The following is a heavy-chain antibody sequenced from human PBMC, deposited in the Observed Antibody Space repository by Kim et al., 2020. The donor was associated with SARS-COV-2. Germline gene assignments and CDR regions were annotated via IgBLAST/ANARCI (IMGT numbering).Heavy chain of an antibody. CDR2: INHSGST. CDR1: GGSFSGYY. D-gene: IGHD3-10*01. V-gene: IGHV4-34*01. CDR3: GRVSSLLWFGEKRFHP. J-gene: IGHJ5*02. Sequence: SESLSLTCAVYGGSFSGYYWSWIRQPPGKGLEWVGEINHSGSTNYNPSLKSRVTISVDTSNNQFSLKLSSVTAADQAVFYCGRVSSLLWFGEKRFHPWG.